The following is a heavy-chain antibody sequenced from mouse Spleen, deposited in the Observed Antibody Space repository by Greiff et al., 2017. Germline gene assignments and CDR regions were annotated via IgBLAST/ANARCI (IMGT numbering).Heavy chain of an antibody. Sequence: EVQRVESGGGLVKLGGSLKLSCAASGFTFSSYAMSWVRQTPEQRLEWVATISSGGGNTYYPDSVKGRFTISRDNAKNTLYLQMSSLMSEDTAMYYCARRGTGYAMDYWGQGTSVTVSS. CDR3: ARRGTGYAMDY. CDR1: GFTFSSYA. CDR2: ISSGGGNT. V-gene: IGHV5-9-3*01. D-gene: IGHD3-3*01. J-gene: IGHJ4*01.